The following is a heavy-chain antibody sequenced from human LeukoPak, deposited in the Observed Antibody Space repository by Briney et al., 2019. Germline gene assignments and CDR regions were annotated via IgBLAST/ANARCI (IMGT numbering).Heavy chain of an antibody. CDR1: GYTFTSYG. Sequence: ASVKVSCKASGYTFTSYGISWVRQAPGQGLEWMGWISAYNVNTNYAQKLQGRVTMTTDTSTSTAYMELRSLRSDDTAVYYCAREYCGGDCYDAFDIWGQGTMVTVSS. V-gene: IGHV1-18*01. CDR2: ISAYNVNT. D-gene: IGHD2-21*02. J-gene: IGHJ3*02. CDR3: AREYCGGDCYDAFDI.